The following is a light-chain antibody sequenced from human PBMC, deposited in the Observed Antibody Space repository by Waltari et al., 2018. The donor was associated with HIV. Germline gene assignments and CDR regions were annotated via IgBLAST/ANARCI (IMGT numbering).Light chain of an antibody. CDR2: LGS. CDR1: QSLLHSNGYTY. V-gene: IGKV2-28*01. CDR3: MQALQTPLT. J-gene: IGKJ3*01. Sequence: DIVMTQSPLSLPVTPGEPAAISCRSSQSLLHSNGYTYLDWYLQKPGQSPQLLIYLGSNRASGVPYRFSGSGSGTYFTLKISRVEAEDVGVYYCMQALQTPLTFGPGTKVDIK.